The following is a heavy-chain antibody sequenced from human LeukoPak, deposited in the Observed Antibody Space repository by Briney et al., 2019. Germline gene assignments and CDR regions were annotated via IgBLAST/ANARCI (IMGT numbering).Heavy chain of an antibody. Sequence: SETLSLTCTVSGGSISSYYWSWIRQPPGKGLEWIGYIFYSGSTNYNPSLKSRVTISVDTSKNQFSLKVSSVTAAGTAVYYCARVKDPGGYYYYYYMDIWGKGNTVTVSS. CDR3: ARVKDPGGYYYYYYMDI. D-gene: IGHD3-16*01. CDR1: GGSISSYY. CDR2: IFYSGST. J-gene: IGHJ6*03. V-gene: IGHV4-59*12.